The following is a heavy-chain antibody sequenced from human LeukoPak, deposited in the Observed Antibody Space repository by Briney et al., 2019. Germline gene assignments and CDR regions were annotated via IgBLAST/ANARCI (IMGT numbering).Heavy chain of an antibody. V-gene: IGHV3-30-3*01. D-gene: IGHD6-13*01. Sequence: GGSLRLSCAASGFRFSRYGMHWVRQTPDKGLEWVAFISYDGTDKYYRDSVRGRFTISRDNSRNTLSLQMNGLRVDDTAVYYCATPPAAADDPWGQGTLVTVSS. CDR2: ISYDGTDK. CDR3: ATPPAAADDP. CDR1: GFRFSRYG. J-gene: IGHJ5*02.